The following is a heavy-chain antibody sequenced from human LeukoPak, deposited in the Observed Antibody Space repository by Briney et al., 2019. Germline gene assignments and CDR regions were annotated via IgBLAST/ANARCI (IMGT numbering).Heavy chain of an antibody. Sequence: PGGSLRLSCAASGFTFSSYSMNWVRQPPGKGLEWIGEINHSGSTNYNPSLKSRVTISVDTSKNQFSLKLSSVTAADTAVYYCASLYYYDSSGSSYWGQGTLVTVSS. CDR2: INHSGST. J-gene: IGHJ4*02. CDR3: ASLYYYDSSGSSY. CDR1: GFTFSSYS. D-gene: IGHD3-22*01. V-gene: IGHV4-34*01.